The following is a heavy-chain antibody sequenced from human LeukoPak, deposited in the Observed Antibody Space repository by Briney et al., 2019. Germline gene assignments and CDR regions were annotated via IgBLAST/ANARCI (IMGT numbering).Heavy chain of an antibody. CDR2: IYSGDSDT. D-gene: IGHD2-2*01. CDR3: ARSLRYCSSTSCYNNWFDP. CDR1: GYRFTSYW. J-gene: IGHJ5*02. V-gene: IGHV5-51*01. Sequence: GESLRISCKGSGYRFTSYWIGWVRPMPGKGLEWMGIIYSGDSDTRYSPSFEGQVTISADKSISTAYLQWSSLKASDTAMYYCARSLRYCSSTSCYNNWFDPWGQGTLVTVSS.